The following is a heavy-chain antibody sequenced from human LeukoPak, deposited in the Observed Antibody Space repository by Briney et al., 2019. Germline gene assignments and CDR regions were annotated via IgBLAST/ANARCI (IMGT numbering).Heavy chain of an antibody. CDR3: TRGGSGSYFWFDP. Sequence: ASVKVSCKASGYTFTTHDINWVRQATGQGLEWMGWMNPNSGNTGYAQKFQGRVTMTRNTSISTAYMELSSLRSEDTAVYYCTRGGSGSYFWFDPWGQGTLVTVSS. D-gene: IGHD3-10*01. CDR2: MNPNSGNT. J-gene: IGHJ5*02. CDR1: GYTFTTHD. V-gene: IGHV1-8*01.